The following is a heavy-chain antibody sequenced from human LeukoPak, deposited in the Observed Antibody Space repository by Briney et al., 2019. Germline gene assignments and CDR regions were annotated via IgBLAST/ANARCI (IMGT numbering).Heavy chain of an antibody. V-gene: IGHV1-2*06. CDR3: ASSIIAVDEDYFNY. CDR1: GYTFTGYS. D-gene: IGHD6-19*01. J-gene: IGHJ4*02. CDR2: VNPNSGGT. Sequence: ASVKVSCKASGYTFTGYSMHWVRQAPGQGLEWMGRVNPNSGGTNYVQKFQGRVTMTRDTSISTAYMELSRLTSDDTAVYYCASSIIAVDEDYFNYWGQGTLVTVSS.